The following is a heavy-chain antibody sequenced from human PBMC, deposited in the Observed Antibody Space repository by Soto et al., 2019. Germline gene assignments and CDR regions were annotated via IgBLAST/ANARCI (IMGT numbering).Heavy chain of an antibody. Sequence: TSETLSLTCAVSGASISTSYWWSWVRQSPGKGLEWIGEIHYSGTTNYNPSLKSRVIISQDKSKNQFSLTLNSVTAADTAMYHCTRALFKGLDYWGQGTLVTVSS. J-gene: IGHJ4*02. CDR1: GASISTSYW. CDR3: TRALFKGLDY. CDR2: IHYSGTT. V-gene: IGHV4-4*02.